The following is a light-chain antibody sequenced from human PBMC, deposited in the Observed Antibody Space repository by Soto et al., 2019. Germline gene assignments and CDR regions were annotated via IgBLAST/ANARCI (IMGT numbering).Light chain of an antibody. CDR1: SSDVGAYNY. CDR3: TSYAGSNIWV. J-gene: IGLJ3*02. CDR2: EVN. V-gene: IGLV2-8*01. Sequence: QSALTQPPSASGSPGQSVTISSTGTSSDVGAYNYVSWYQQYPGKAPKLMIYEVNKRLSGVPDRFSGSKSGKTASLTVSGLQQEEEAGYHFTSYAGSNIWVFGGGTKLTVL.